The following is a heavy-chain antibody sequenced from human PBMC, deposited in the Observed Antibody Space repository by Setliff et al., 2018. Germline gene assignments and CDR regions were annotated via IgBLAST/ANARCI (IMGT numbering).Heavy chain of an antibody. V-gene: IGHV3-66*02. J-gene: IGHJ6*04. Sequence: GGSLRLSCAVSGFTVSSSYMSWVRQAPGKGLEWVSVIYSGGSTYYTDSVKGRFTISRDNSKSTLYLQMNSLRAEDTAVYYCARGIVVVPAALDVWGKGTTVTVSS. CDR2: IYSGGST. D-gene: IGHD2-2*01. CDR3: ARGIVVVPAALDV. CDR1: GFTVSSSY.